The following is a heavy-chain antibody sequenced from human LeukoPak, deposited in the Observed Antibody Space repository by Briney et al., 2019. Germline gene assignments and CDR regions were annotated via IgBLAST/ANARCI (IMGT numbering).Heavy chain of an antibody. J-gene: IGHJ4*02. D-gene: IGHD3-10*01. CDR2: IYYSGTT. CDR1: GGSISNNYYQ. Sequence: PSETLSLTCTVSGGSISNNYYQWGWIRQPPGEGLEWIGSIYYSGTTNYHPSLNSRVTISADTSKNQFSLKLSSATAADTAVYYCARGKSSMVRGVIDYWGQGTLVTVSS. V-gene: IGHV4-39*01. CDR3: ARGKSSMVRGVIDY.